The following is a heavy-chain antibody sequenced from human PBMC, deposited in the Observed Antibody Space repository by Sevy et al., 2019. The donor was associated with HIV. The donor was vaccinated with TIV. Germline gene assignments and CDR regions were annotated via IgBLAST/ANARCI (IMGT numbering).Heavy chain of an antibody. CDR1: GDSLSSTNYY. CDR2: IYYSGST. J-gene: IGHJ6*02. V-gene: IGHV4-39*02. CDR3: ARLGRLSYAMDV. D-gene: IGHD7-27*01. Sequence: SETLSLTCSVSGDSLSSTNYYWGWIRQPPGKGLESIGNIYYSGSTYYNPSLEGRVIISVDTSKNHFSLKLSSVTAADTAVYYCARLGRLSYAMDVWGQGITVTVSS.